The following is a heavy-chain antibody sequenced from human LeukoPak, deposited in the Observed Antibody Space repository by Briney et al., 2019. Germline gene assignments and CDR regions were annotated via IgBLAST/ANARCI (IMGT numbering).Heavy chain of an antibody. Sequence: SETLSLTCTVSGGSISSYYWSWIRQPPGKGLEWIGYIYYSGSTNYNPSLKSRVTISVDTSKNQFSLKLCSVTAADTAVYYCARSTMVRGVIRAFDIWGQGTMVTVSS. CDR2: IYYSGST. D-gene: IGHD3-10*01. CDR3: ARSTMVRGVIRAFDI. J-gene: IGHJ3*02. V-gene: IGHV4-59*01. CDR1: GGSISSYY.